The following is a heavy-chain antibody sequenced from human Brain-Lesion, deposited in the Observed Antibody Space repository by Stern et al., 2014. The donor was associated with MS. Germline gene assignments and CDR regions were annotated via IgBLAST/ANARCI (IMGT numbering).Heavy chain of an antibody. Sequence: VHLVESGPGLVKPSQTLSLSCTVSGGSISSGGYYWSWIRQPAGKGLEWIGRIFNSGSTSYNPSPKSRVTISIDPSKTRFSLGLNSMTAADTAVYYCARGRVVPGFQYYATDVWGQGTTVIVSS. CDR2: IFNSGST. CDR3: ARGRVVPGFQYYATDV. J-gene: IGHJ6*02. V-gene: IGHV4-61*02. D-gene: IGHD2-2*01. CDR1: GGSISSGGYY.